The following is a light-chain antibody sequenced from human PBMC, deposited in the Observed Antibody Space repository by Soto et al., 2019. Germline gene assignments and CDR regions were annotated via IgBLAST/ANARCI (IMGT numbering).Light chain of an antibody. J-gene: IGKJ3*01. CDR3: QQRSNWPPVFT. V-gene: IGKV3-11*01. CDR1: QSVSSY. CDR2: DAS. Sequence: EIVLTQSPATLSLSPGERATLSCRASQSVSSYLAWYQQKPGQAPRLLIYDASNRATGIPARFSGSGSGTDFTLTISILEPEDFAVYYCQQRSNWPPVFTCGPGTKVDIK.